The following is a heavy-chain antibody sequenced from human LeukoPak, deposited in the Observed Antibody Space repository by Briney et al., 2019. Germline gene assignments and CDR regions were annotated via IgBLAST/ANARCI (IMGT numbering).Heavy chain of an antibody. CDR3: ARGGDFGVPAPRGIDVFDF. J-gene: IGHJ3*01. V-gene: IGHV3-49*04. Sequence: GGSLRLSCTTSGFSFRDYAFSWVRQAPGKGLEWVGFIRSRAYAATTEYAASVKGRFTISRDDSRSIAYLQMSSLKIEDTAVYYWARGGDFGVPAPRGIDVFDFWGQGTMVTVSS. D-gene: IGHD2-2*01. CDR1: GFSFRDYA. CDR2: IRSRAYAATT.